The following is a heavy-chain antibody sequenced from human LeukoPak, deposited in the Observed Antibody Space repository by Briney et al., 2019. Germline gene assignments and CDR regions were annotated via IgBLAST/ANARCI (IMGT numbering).Heavy chain of an antibody. CDR2: IRYDGNSE. CDR1: GFTFSTYA. J-gene: IGHJ4*02. V-gene: IGHV3-30*02. Sequence: PGGSLRLSCAASGFTFSTYAMNWVRQAPGKGLEWVAFIRYDGNSEFYVDSVKGRFTISRDNSKNTLYLQMNSLRAEDTAVYYCAKGGDGYNYGSYFDYWGQGTLVTVSS. D-gene: IGHD5-24*01. CDR3: AKGGDGYNYGSYFDY.